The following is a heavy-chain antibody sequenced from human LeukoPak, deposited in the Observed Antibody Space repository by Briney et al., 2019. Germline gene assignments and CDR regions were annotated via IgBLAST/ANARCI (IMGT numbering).Heavy chain of an antibody. CDR3: VREDTVFGVVTSEGYFDY. CDR1: GYTFTGYY. Sequence: ASVKLSCTASGYTFTGYYTHWVRHSPGQGLGWMGWINTNSGGTIYSQKFQRRVAMTTDTSTSPAYKVLIRLRSEDPTACYCVREDTVFGVVTSEGYFDYGGQGTLVTVSS. D-gene: IGHD3-3*01. V-gene: IGHV1-2*02. J-gene: IGHJ4*02. CDR2: INTNSGGT.